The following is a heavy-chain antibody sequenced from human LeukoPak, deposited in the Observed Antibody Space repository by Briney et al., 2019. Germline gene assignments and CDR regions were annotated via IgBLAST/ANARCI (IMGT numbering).Heavy chain of an antibody. Sequence: SETLSLTCAVSGGSISSSNWWSWVRQPPGKGLEWIGEIYHSGSTNYNPSLKSRVTISVDKSKNQFSLKLSSVTAAHTAVYYCARDIGVLNWGVRDFYGLGVWGQGTTVTVSS. CDR1: GGSISSSNW. CDR3: ARDIGVLNWGVRDFYGLGV. V-gene: IGHV4-4*02. J-gene: IGHJ6*02. D-gene: IGHD7-27*01. CDR2: IYHSGST.